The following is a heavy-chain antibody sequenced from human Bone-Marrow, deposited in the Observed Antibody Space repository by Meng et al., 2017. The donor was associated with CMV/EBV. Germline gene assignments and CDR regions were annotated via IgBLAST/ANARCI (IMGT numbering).Heavy chain of an antibody. J-gene: IGHJ5*02. CDR2: IIPIFGTA. V-gene: IGHV1-69*05. Sequence: SVKVSCKASGFTFSNSAVQWVRQAPGQGLEWMGGIIPIFGTANYAQKFQGRVTITTDESTSTAYMELSSLRSEDTAVYYCARVREWSYRFDPWGQGTLVTVSS. D-gene: IGHD1-26*01. CDR1: GFTFSNSA. CDR3: ARVREWSYRFDP.